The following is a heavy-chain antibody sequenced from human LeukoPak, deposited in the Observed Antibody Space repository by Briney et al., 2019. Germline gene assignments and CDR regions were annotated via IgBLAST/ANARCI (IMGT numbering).Heavy chain of an antibody. CDR2: VNYWGNT. J-gene: IGHJ4*02. V-gene: IGHV4-34*01. CDR1: GGSLRDHF. CDR3: ARDCYYGSGSYCY. Sequence: SETLSLTCVGDGGSLRDHFWSWIRQPPGKTLEWVGEVNYWGNTNYSPSLKSRVTISIDTSTKQISLRLNSVSAADTAVYYCARDCYYGSGSYCYWGQGTLVSVSS. D-gene: IGHD3-10*01.